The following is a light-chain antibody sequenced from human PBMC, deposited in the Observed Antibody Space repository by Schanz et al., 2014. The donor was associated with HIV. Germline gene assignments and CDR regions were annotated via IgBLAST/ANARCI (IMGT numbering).Light chain of an antibody. Sequence: QSALTQPASLSGSPGQSVTISCTGTSSDVGDYNYVSWYQQHPGKAPKIMIFEVSKRPSGVPDRFSGSKSGNTASLTVSGLQAEDEADYYCSSYAGTNNLWVFGGGTKLTVL. V-gene: IGLV2-8*01. CDR2: EVS. CDR3: SSYAGTNNLWV. J-gene: IGLJ3*02. CDR1: SSDVGDYNY.